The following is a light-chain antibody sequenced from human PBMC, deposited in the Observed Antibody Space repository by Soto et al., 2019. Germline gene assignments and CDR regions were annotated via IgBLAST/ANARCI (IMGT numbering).Light chain of an antibody. V-gene: IGKV3-15*01. J-gene: IGKJ1*01. CDR2: GAS. CDR1: QSVGTY. CDR3: QQYDNLPPWT. Sequence: EIVMTQSPATLSVSPGERATLSCMASQSVGTYLAWYQQKPGQAPRLLIYGASTRATGVPARFSGGGSGTEFTLTISSLQSEDFAIYHCQQYDNLPPWTFGQGTKVEIK.